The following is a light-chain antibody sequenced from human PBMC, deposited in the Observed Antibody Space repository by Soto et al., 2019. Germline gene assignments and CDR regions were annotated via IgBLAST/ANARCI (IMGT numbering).Light chain of an antibody. CDR3: CSYAGSNTLI. CDR1: NSDVGSYNL. CDR2: EDT. V-gene: IGLV2-23*01. J-gene: IGLJ2*01. Sequence: QPVLTQPASVSGSPGQSITISCTGTNSDVGSYNLVSWYQHHPGKAPKLIICEDTNRPSGVSDRFSASKSGNTASLTISGLQSEDEADYYCCSYAGSNTLIFGGGTKLTVL.